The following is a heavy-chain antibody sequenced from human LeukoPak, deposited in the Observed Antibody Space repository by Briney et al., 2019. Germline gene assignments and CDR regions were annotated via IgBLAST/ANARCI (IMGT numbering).Heavy chain of an antibody. CDR1: GYSISSGYY. CDR3: AREYCSSGSCPYYFDY. Sequence: PSETLSLTCAVSGYSISSGYYWGWIRQPPGKGLEGIGSIYHSGNTYCNPSPKSRVTISVDTSKNQLSLKLSSVTAADTAVYYCAREYCSSGSCPYYFDYWGQGTLVTVSS. CDR2: IYHSGNT. D-gene: IGHD2-15*01. V-gene: IGHV4-38-2*02. J-gene: IGHJ4*02.